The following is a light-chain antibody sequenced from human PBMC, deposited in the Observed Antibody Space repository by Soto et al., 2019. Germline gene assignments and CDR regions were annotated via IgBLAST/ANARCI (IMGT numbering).Light chain of an antibody. CDR1: SSNIGAGYD. J-gene: IGLJ1*01. V-gene: IGLV1-40*01. CDR2: DNS. Sequence: QLVLTQPPSVSGAPGQRVTISCTGSSSNIGAGYDVHWYQQLPGTAPKLLIYDNSNRPSGVPDRFSGSKSGTSASLAITGLQAEDEADYYCQTYDTSLSGSWVFGTGTQLTVL. CDR3: QTYDTSLSGSWV.